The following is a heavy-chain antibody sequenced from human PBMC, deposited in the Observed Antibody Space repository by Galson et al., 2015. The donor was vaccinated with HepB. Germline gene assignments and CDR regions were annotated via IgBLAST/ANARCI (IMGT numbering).Heavy chain of an antibody. CDR1: GFTFNNYA. D-gene: IGHD5-18*01. V-gene: IGHV3-23*01. CDR2: AGGSGGIT. CDR3: VRDRGYTYGYSDY. Sequence: LRLSCAASGFTFNNYALSWVRQAPGKGLEWVSSAGGSGGITYYTESVKGRFTISRDSSKSTLYLQMNSLRAEDTAVYYCVRDRGYTYGYSDYWGQGTLVTVSS. J-gene: IGHJ4*02.